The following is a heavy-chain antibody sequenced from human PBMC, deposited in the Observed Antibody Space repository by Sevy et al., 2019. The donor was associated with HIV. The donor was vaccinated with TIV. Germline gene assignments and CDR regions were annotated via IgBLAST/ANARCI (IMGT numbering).Heavy chain of an antibody. J-gene: IGHJ3*01. D-gene: IGHD3-3*01. CDR2: ISGSGDST. CDR3: AKLYYDFWSGYYPHTFDF. V-gene: IGHV3-23*01. CDR1: GFTFSNYA. Sequence: GGSLRLSCAASGFTFSNYAMSWVRQAPGKGLEWVSDISGSGDSTYYADSVKGRFTISRDNSKNTLYLQMSSLRADDRAVYYCAKLYYDFWSGYYPHTFDFWDQGTMVTVSS.